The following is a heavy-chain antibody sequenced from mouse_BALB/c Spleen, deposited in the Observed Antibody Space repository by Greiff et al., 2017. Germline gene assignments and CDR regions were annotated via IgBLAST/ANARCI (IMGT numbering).Heavy chain of an antibody. Sequence: EVHLVESGGGLVKPGGSLKLSCAASGFTFSDYYMYWVRQTPEKRLEWVATISDGGSYTYYPDSVKGRFTISRDNAKNNLYLQMSSLKSEDTAMYYCARGAYYRYDVGFAYWGQGTLVTVSA. V-gene: IGHV5-4*02. CDR1: GFTFSDYY. CDR3: ARGAYYRYDVGFAY. J-gene: IGHJ3*01. D-gene: IGHD2-14*01. CDR2: ISDGGSYT.